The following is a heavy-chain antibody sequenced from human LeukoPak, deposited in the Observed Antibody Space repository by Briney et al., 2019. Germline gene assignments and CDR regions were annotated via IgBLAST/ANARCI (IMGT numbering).Heavy chain of an antibody. V-gene: IGHV4-34*01. J-gene: IGHJ5*02. CDR3: ARDHPTGWFDP. Sequence: SSETLSLTCAVYGGSFSGYYWSWIRQPPGKGLEWIGEINHSGSTNYNPSLKSRVTISVDTSKNQFSLKLSSVTAADTAVYYCARDHPTGWFDPWGQGTLVTVSS. CDR1: GGSFSGYY. CDR2: INHSGST.